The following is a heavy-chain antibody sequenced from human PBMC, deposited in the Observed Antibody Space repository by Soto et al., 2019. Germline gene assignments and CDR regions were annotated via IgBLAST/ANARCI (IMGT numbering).Heavy chain of an antibody. V-gene: IGHV4-34*01. CDR2: ISHTGST. Sequence: SETLSLTCDVSGGSLSANYWSWIRQAPGKGLEWIGEISHTGSTTYHPSLKSRVIISTDKPRNQFSLNLRSVTAADTAIYYCARGRSRYNNHFYTWYDPWGQGTQVTVSS. CDR1: GGSLSANY. CDR3: ARGRSRYNNHFYTWYDP. J-gene: IGHJ5*02. D-gene: IGHD1-20*01.